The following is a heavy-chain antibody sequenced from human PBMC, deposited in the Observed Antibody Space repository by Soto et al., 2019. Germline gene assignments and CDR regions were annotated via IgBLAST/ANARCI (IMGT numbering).Heavy chain of an antibody. D-gene: IGHD1-1*01. Sequence: SETLSLTCSVSGGSISDTSYYWGWVRQPPGKGLEWIGSICSTGTTNYIPALKSRVTMSVDTSKNQFSLSLNSVTAADTALYFCARHRRETGTYAQPLDYWGQGTLVTVSS. J-gene: IGHJ4*02. CDR2: ICSTGTT. CDR1: GGSISDTSYY. V-gene: IGHV4-39*01. CDR3: ARHRRETGTYAQPLDY.